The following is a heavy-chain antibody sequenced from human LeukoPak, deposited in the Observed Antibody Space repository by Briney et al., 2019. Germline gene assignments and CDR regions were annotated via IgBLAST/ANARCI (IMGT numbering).Heavy chain of an antibody. Sequence: GGSLRLSCAASGFTFSSYWMSWVRQAPGKGLEWVANIKRDGSEKYYVDSVKGRFTISRDNAKNSLYLQMNSLRAEDTAVYYCARVEAGAFYYYYYYMDVWGKGTTVTISS. D-gene: IGHD6-13*01. CDR1: GFTFSSYW. V-gene: IGHV3-7*01. J-gene: IGHJ6*03. CDR2: IKRDGSEK. CDR3: ARVEAGAFYYYYYYMDV.